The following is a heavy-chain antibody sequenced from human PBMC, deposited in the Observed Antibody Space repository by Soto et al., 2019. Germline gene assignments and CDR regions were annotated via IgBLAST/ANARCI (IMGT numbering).Heavy chain of an antibody. CDR2: IFSNDEK. CDR1: GFSLSNPGMG. D-gene: IGHD1-1*01. V-gene: IGHV2-26*01. Sequence: QVTLKESGPVLVKPTVTLTLTCTVSGFSLSNPGMGVSWIRQPPGKALEWLAHIFSNDEKSYSTSLKSRLTLSKPTSKSQVLLTMTNMDPVDTATYYCARVPQYETGTKRGFFDYWGQGTLVTVSS. CDR3: ARVPQYETGTKRGFFDY. J-gene: IGHJ4*02.